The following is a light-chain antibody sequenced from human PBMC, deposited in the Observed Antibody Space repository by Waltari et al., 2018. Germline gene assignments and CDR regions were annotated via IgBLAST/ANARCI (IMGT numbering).Light chain of an antibody. V-gene: IGLV1-51*01. Sequence: QSVLTQPPSVSAAPGQKVTISCSGSRSTIGNNVVSCYQQPPGTAPKLLIYDTDRRPSWIPDRFSGSKSGSSATLGITGLQTGDEGDYYCGSWDGILSAVIFGGGTKLTVL. J-gene: IGLJ2*01. CDR1: RSTIGNNV. CDR2: DTD. CDR3: GSWDGILSAVI.